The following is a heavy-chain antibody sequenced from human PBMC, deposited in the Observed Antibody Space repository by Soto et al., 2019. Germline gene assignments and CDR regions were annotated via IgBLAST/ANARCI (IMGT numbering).Heavy chain of an antibody. J-gene: IGHJ6*02. V-gene: IGHV3-30*04. D-gene: IGHD6-13*01. Sequence: GGSLRLSCAASGFTFSSYAMHWVRQAPGKGLEWVAVISYDGSNKYYADSVKGRFTISRDNSKNTLYLQMNSLRAEDTAVYYCARDRDSSSWTDYYYYGMDVWGQGTTATVSS. CDR1: GFTFSSYA. CDR3: ARDRDSSSWTDYYYYGMDV. CDR2: ISYDGSNK.